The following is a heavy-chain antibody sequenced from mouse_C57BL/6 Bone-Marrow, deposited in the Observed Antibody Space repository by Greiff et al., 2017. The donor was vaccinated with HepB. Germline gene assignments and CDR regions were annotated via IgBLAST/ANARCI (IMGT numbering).Heavy chain of an antibody. CDR1: GFTFSSYG. CDR2: INSNGGST. D-gene: IGHD1-1*01. CDR3: ARDRDYGSTLFDY. J-gene: IGHJ2*01. Sequence: EVQVVESGGGLVQPGGSLKLSCAASGFTFSSYGMSWVRQTPDKRLEWVATINSNGGSTDYPDSVKGRFTISKDNAKNTLYLQMSSLKSEDTAMYYCARDRDYGSTLFDYWGQGTTLTVSS. V-gene: IGHV5-6-3*01.